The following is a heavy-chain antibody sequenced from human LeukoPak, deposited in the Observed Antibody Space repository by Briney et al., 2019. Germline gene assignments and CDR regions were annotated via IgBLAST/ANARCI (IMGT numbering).Heavy chain of an antibody. Sequence: GESLKISCKGSGYSFTSYWIGWVRQMPGKGLEWMWIIYPGDSDTRYSPSFQGQVTISADKSISTAYLQWSSLKGSDTAMYYCARYRDGYNLDAFDIWGQGTMVAVSS. J-gene: IGHJ3*02. CDR3: ARYRDGYNLDAFDI. CDR1: GYSFTSYW. V-gene: IGHV5-51*01. D-gene: IGHD5-24*01. CDR2: IYPGDSDT.